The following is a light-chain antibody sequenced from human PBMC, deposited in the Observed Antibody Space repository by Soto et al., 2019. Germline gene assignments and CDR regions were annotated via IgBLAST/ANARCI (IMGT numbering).Light chain of an antibody. CDR1: QSVNQK. CDR2: VAS. J-gene: IGKJ2*01. CDR3: QQFNNWPHT. Sequence: EIVLTQSPATLSVSPGERATLSCRASQSVNQKLGWYQQKPGQAPRLLIYVASYRATGIPARLSGSGSGTEYTLTISNLQAEDFAVYYCQQFNNWPHTFGQGTKVDIK. V-gene: IGKV3-15*01.